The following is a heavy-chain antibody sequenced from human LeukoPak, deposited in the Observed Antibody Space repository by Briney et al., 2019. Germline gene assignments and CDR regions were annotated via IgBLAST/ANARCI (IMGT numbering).Heavy chain of an antibody. V-gene: IGHV3-48*03. CDR3: ARGRVPGDYVRAFDY. Sequence: GGSLRLSCAASGFTFSSFEMNWVRQTPGKGLEWVSYISSSGSSIYYADSVKGRFTIFRDNAKNSLFLQMNSMRAADTAVYYCARGRVPGDYVRAFDYSGPGTLVTVSS. CDR2: ISSSGSSI. D-gene: IGHD4-17*01. CDR1: GFTFSSFE. J-gene: IGHJ4*02.